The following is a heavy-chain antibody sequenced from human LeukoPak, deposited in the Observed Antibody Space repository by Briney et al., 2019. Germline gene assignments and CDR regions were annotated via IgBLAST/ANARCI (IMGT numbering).Heavy chain of an antibody. D-gene: IGHD3-22*01. CDR1: GFTFSSYA. CDR3: AKDLGGVRYWATMTEDY. Sequence: GGSLRLSCAASGFTFSSYAMSWVRQAPGKGLEWVSAISGSGGSTYYADSVKGRFTISRDNSKDTLYLQMNSLRAEDTAVYYCAKDLGGVRYWATMTEDYWGQGTLVTVSS. V-gene: IGHV3-23*01. CDR2: ISGSGGST. J-gene: IGHJ4*02.